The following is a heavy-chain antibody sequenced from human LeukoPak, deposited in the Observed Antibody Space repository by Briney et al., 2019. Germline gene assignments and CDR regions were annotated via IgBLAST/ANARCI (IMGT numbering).Heavy chain of an antibody. CDR3: ARVIGSGSVPNWFDP. Sequence: PGGSLRLSCAASGFTFGDYYMTWIRQAPGKGLEWVSYISGSGSTIYYADSVKGRFTISRDNAKNSLSLQMNSLRAEDTAVYYCARVIGSGSVPNWFDPWGQGTLVTVSS. CDR2: ISGSGSTI. CDR1: GFTFGDYY. J-gene: IGHJ5*02. V-gene: IGHV3-11*01. D-gene: IGHD3-22*01.